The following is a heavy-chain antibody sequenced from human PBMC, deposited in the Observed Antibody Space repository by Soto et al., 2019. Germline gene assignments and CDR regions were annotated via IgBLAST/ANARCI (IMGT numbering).Heavy chain of an antibody. CDR3: AVGGGGGAFDI. D-gene: IGHD3-16*01. Sequence: PSETLSLTCTVSGVSMTSSSLNWIRQPPGGGLEWIGNVYYRGNTDYNPSLKSRIAISIDTSKSHFSLKLTSVTAADTAFYYCAVGGGGGAFDIWGQGTLVTVSS. J-gene: IGHJ3*02. V-gene: IGHV4-59*01. CDR2: VYYRGNT. CDR1: GVSMTSSS.